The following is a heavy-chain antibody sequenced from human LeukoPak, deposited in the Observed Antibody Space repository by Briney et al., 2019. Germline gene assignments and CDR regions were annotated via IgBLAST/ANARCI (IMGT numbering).Heavy chain of an antibody. CDR3: ARDLEGYYDSSGYYYGAYFDY. D-gene: IGHD3-22*01. Sequence: ASVKVSCKASGYTFTSYGISWVRQAPGQGLEWMGWISAYNGNTNYAQKLQGRVTMTTDTSTSTAYMELRSLRSDDTAVYYCARDLEGYYDSSGYYYGAYFDYWGQGTLVTASS. CDR2: ISAYNGNT. J-gene: IGHJ4*02. V-gene: IGHV1-18*01. CDR1: GYTFTSYG.